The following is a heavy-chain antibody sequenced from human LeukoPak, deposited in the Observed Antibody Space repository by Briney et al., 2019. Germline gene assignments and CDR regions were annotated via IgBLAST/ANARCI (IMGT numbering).Heavy chain of an antibody. D-gene: IGHD6-6*01. J-gene: IGHJ1*01. CDR2: IYYSGST. V-gene: IGHV4-59*01. CDR3: ASSIAAAEYFQH. Sequence: SETLSLTRTVSGGSISSYYWSWIRQPPGKRLEWIGYIYYSGSTNYNPSLKSRVTISVDTSKNQFSLKLSSVTAADTAVYYCASSIAAAEYFQHWGQGTLVTVSS. CDR1: GGSISSYY.